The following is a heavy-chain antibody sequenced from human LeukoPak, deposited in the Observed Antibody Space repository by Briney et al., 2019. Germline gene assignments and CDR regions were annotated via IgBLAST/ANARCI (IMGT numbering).Heavy chain of an antibody. J-gene: IGHJ5*02. Sequence: SVKVSCKASGGTFSSYAISWVRQAPGQGLEWMGGIIPIFGTANYAQKFQGRVTITADESTSTAYMELSSLRSEDTAVYYCARADSLQNWFDPGAREPWSPSPQ. CDR3: ARADSLQNWFDP. V-gene: IGHV1-69*13. D-gene: IGHD5-24*01. CDR2: IIPIFGTA. CDR1: GGTFSSYA.